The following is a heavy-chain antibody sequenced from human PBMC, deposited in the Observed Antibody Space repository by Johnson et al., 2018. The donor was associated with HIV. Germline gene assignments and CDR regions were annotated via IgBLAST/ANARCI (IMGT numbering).Heavy chain of an antibody. D-gene: IGHD6-13*01. CDR1: GFTFSNAW. CDR2: IKSKTDGGTT. J-gene: IGHJ3*02. CDR3: ARVWGPSYSRPEDGAFDI. Sequence: VQLVESGGGLVKPGGSLRLSCAASGFTFSNAWMSWVRQAPGKGLEWVGRIKSKTDGGTTDYAAPVKGRFTIPRDDSKNTLYLQMNSLRAEDTALYYCARVWGPSYSRPEDGAFDIWGQGTMVTVSS. V-gene: IGHV3-15*05.